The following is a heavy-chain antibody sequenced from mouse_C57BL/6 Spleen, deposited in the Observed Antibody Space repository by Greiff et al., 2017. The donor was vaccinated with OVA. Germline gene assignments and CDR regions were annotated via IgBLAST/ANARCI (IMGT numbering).Heavy chain of an antibody. Sequence: VQLQQSGPELVKPGASVKISCKASGYSFTGYYMNWVKQSPEKSLEWIGEINPSTGGTTYNQKFKAKATLTVDKSSSTAYMQLKSLTSEDSAVYYCARGELGLLYFDYWGQGTTLTVSS. V-gene: IGHV1-42*01. J-gene: IGHJ2*01. CDR3: ARGELGLLYFDY. CDR1: GYSFTGYY. CDR2: INPSTGGT. D-gene: IGHD1-1*01.